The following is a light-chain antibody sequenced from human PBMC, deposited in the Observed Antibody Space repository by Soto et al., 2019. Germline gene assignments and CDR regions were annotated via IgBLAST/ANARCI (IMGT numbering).Light chain of an antibody. CDR2: DAS. CDR3: QHYGYPQWT. CDR1: QNVGTY. J-gene: IGKJ1*01. Sequence: VLTQSPATLSLSPGERATLSCRASQNVGTYLAWYQQRPGQPPRILIYDASNRATGVPVRFSGSGSATDFTLTISRLEPEDIAVYYCQHYGYPQWTFGPGTKVDI. V-gene: IGKV3-11*01.